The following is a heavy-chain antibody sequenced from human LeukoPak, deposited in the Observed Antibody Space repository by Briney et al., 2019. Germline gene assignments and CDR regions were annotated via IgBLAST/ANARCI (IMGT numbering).Heavy chain of an antibody. CDR1: RYTFTAHY. CDR3: TRDMGGSYPFDP. CDR2: INPYNLGT. Sequence: GASVKVSCEASRYTFTAHYIHWVRQAPGQGLQWMGWINPYNLGTNFAQAFQGRVIMTTDMSTNTVHMELRSLRFDDTAVYYCTRDMGGSYPFDPWGQGTVVTVTS. D-gene: IGHD1-26*01. V-gene: IGHV1-2*02. J-gene: IGHJ5*02.